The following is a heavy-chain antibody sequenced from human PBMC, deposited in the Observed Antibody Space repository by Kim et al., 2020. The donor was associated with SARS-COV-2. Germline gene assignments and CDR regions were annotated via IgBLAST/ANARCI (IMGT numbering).Heavy chain of an antibody. V-gene: IGHV3-23*01. CDR3: ANVVG. CDR2: SGIVGTP. D-gene: IGHD2-15*01. J-gene: IGHJ4*02. Sequence: SGIVGTPYYADAVKGRFTVPRANSKNTLYLQMNSLRAEDTAVYYCANVVGWGQGTLVTVPS.